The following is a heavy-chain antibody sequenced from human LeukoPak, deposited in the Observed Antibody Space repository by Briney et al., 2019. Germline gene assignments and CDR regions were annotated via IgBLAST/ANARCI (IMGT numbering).Heavy chain of an antibody. J-gene: IGHJ6*02. Sequence: GESLKISCKGSGYSFTSYWIGWVRQMPGKGLEWMGIIYPGDSDTRYSPSFQGQVTISADKSISTAYLQWSSLKASDTAMYYCARHGRGVAPASLYYGMDVWGQGTTVTVSS. CDR1: GYSFTSYW. CDR2: IYPGDSDT. CDR3: ARHGRGVAPASLYYGMDV. D-gene: IGHD1-26*01. V-gene: IGHV5-51*01.